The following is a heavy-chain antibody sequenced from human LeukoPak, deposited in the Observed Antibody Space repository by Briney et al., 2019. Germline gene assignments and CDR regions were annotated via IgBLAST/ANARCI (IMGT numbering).Heavy chain of an antibody. D-gene: IGHD3-3*01. CDR3: ATDRGWRTSGYYLYYFEY. Sequence: GGSLRLSCAASGFTFSSYWMSWVRQAPGKGLEWVANINKDGGEKYYVDSARGRYTISRDNTMNSLYLQMSSLRAEDTAVYYCATDRGWRTSGYYLYYFEYWGQGTLVTYSS. CDR1: GFTFSSYW. V-gene: IGHV3-7*01. J-gene: IGHJ4*02. CDR2: INKDGGEK.